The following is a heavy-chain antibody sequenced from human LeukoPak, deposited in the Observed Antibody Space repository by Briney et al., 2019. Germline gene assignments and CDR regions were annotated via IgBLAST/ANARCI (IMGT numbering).Heavy chain of an antibody. CDR2: IYTSGST. J-gene: IGHJ3*02. CDR1: GGSISSGSYY. Sequence: PSETLSLTCTVSGGSISSGSYYWSWIRQPAGKGLEWIGRIYTSGSTNYNPSLKSRVTISVDTSKNHFSLKLSSVTAADTAVYYCARAKKGIAVAGDAFDIWGQGTMVTVSS. CDR3: ARAKKGIAVAGDAFDI. V-gene: IGHV4-61*02. D-gene: IGHD6-19*01.